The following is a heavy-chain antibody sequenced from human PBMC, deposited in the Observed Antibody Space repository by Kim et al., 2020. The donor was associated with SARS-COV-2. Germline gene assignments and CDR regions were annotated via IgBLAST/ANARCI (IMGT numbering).Heavy chain of an antibody. CDR1: GDSISSGDYY. J-gene: IGHJ5*01. V-gene: IGHV4-31*03. D-gene: IGHD2-21*02. CDR3: AISPLIFCGGDCLSWF. Sequence: SETLSLTCSVSGDSISSGDYYWSWIRQRPGKGLEWIGYIYYTGSTYYIPSLKSRVTMSVDTSKNQFSLKVNSVTAADTAVYYCAISPLIFCGGDCLSWF. CDR2: IYYTGST.